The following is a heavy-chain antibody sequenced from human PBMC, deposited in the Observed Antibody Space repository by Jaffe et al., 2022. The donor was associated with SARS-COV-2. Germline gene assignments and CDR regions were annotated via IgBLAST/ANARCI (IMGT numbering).Heavy chain of an antibody. V-gene: IGHV1-18*01. CDR2: ISAYNGNT. J-gene: IGHJ4*02. Sequence: QVQLVQSGAEVKKPGASVKVSCKASGYTFTSYGISWVRQAPGQGLEWMGWISAYNGNTNYAQKLQGRVTMTTDTSTSTAYMELRSLRSDDTAVYYCARGKGGYGDYVLPPPPWPFDYWGQGTLVTVSS. D-gene: IGHD4-17*01. CDR1: GYTFTSYG. CDR3: ARGKGGYGDYVLPPPPWPFDY.